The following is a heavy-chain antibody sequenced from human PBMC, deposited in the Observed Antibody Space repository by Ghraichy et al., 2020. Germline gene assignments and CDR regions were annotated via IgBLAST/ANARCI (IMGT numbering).Heavy chain of an antibody. CDR1: GFTFSNYW. CDR3: ARGHSYGYSCDY. J-gene: IGHJ4*02. V-gene: IGHV3-74*01. CDR2: INRDGSSA. D-gene: IGHD5-18*01. Sequence: GESLNISCAASGFTFSNYWMHWVRQTPGKGLVWVSRINRDGSSANYADSVKGRFTISRDNARNTLFLQMSSLRADDTAIYYCARGHSYGYSCDYWGQGTLVTVSS.